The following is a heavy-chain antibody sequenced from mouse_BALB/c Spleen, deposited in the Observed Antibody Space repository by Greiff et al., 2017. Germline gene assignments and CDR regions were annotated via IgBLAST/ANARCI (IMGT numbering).Heavy chain of an antibody. V-gene: IGHV5-12-1*01. CDR3: ARHYRYGDYYAMDY. CDR2: ISSGGGST. J-gene: IGHJ4*01. CDR1: GFAFSSYD. Sequence: VQLKESGGGLVKPGGSLKLSCAASGFAFSSYDMSWVRQTPEKRLEWVAYISSGGGSTYYPDTVKSRFTISRDNAKNTLYLQMSSLKSEDTAMYYCARHYRYGDYYAMDYWGQGTSVTVSS. D-gene: IGHD2-14*01.